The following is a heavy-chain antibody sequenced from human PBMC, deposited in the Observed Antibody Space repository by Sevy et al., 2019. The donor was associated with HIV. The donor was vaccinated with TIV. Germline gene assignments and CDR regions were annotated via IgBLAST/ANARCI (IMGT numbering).Heavy chain of an antibody. CDR3: ARDPRMYGDYLLAYFDS. D-gene: IGHD2-8*01. V-gene: IGHV3-33*01. Sequence: GGSLRLSCTASGFTPSTYGMHWVRLAPGKGLEWVAALGYDGSNKDYADSVKGRFTISRDNSKNTVFLQMDSLRVEDTAVYYCARDPRMYGDYLLAYFDSWGQGTLVTVSS. CDR1: GFTPSTYG. CDR2: LGYDGSNK. J-gene: IGHJ4*02.